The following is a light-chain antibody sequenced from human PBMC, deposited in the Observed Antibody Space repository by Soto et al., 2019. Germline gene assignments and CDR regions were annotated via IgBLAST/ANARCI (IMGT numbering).Light chain of an antibody. CDR2: DAS. CDR3: QQRSTWPLT. V-gene: IGKV3-11*01. Sequence: EIVLTQSPATLSLSPGERATLSCRATQSVSSYLAWYQHKPGQDPRLLIYDASNRATGIPARFSGSGSGTDFTLTISSLEPEDFAVYYCQQRSTWPLTFGGGTKVEIK. CDR1: QSVSSY. J-gene: IGKJ4*01.